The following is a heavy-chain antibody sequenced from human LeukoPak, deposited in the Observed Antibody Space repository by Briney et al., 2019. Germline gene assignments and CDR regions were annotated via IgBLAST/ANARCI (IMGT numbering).Heavy chain of an antibody. CDR1: GGSFSRHG. CDR3: ARRWPHSSGYYLFDY. J-gene: IGHJ4*02. V-gene: IGHV1-69*05. Sequence: GSSVKVSCKASGGSFSRHGFSWVRQAPGQGLEWVGGIIPIFGATNYAQKFQGRVTITTDDSTSTGYMELSSIRSEDTAVYYCARRWPHSSGYYLFDYWGQGTLVTVSS. D-gene: IGHD3-22*01. CDR2: IIPIFGAT.